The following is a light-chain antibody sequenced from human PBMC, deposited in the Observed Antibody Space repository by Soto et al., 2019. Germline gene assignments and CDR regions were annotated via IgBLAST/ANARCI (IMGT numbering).Light chain of an antibody. CDR1: SSDVGGYNY. J-gene: IGLJ1*01. V-gene: IGLV2-14*01. Sequence: QSVLTQPASGSGSPGQSITISCTGTSSDVGGYNYVSWYQQHPGKVPKLMIYDVSNRPSGVSNRFSGSKSGNTASLTISGLQAEDEADYYCNSYTSSSTYVFGTGTKVTV. CDR2: DVS. CDR3: NSYTSSSTYV.